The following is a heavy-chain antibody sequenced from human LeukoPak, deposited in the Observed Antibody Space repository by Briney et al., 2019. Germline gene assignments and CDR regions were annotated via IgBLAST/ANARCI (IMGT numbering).Heavy chain of an antibody. V-gene: IGHV1-18*01. J-gene: IGHJ4*02. D-gene: IGHD3-10*01. CDR2: ISFYDGNT. CDR1: GYTLTSHG. CDR3: ARDQSPRGIDY. Sequence: ASVKVSCKASGYTLTSHGISWVRQAPGQGLEWMDWISFYDGNTNYAQKLQGRMTMTTDTSTSTAYMELRSLRSDDTAVYYCARDQSPRGIDYWGQGTLVTVSS.